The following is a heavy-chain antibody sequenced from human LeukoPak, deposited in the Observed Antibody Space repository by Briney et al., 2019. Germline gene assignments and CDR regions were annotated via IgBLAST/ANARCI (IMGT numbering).Heavy chain of an antibody. CDR3: AKGDLGAFDY. CDR1: GFTFRSYD. Sequence: GGSLRLSCAASGFTFRSYDMSWVRQAPGKGLEWVSGISGSGGSIWYADSVKGRFTISRDNAKNTVYLQMKTLRVEDTATYYCAKGDLGAFDYWGQGTLVTVSS. D-gene: IGHD7-27*01. CDR2: ISGSGGSI. V-gene: IGHV3-23*01. J-gene: IGHJ4*02.